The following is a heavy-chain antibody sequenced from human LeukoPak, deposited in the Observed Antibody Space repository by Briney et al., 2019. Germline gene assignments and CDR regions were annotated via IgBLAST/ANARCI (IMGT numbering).Heavy chain of an antibody. CDR2: IKQDGSEK. CDR1: GFTFRRYW. J-gene: IGHJ2*01. V-gene: IGHV3-7*01. D-gene: IGHD3-22*01. Sequence: GGSLRLSCAASGFTFRRYWISWVRQAPGKGLEWVANIKQDGSEKYYVDSVKGRFTIYRDNAKNSLYLQMNSLRAEDTAVYYCARNLLHPLGWYFDLWGRGTLVTVSS. CDR3: ARNLLHPLGWYFDL.